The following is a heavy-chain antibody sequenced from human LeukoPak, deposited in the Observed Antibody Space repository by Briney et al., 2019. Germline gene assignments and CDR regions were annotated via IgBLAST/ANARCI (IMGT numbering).Heavy chain of an antibody. J-gene: IGHJ5*02. CDR1: GFTLSSYA. D-gene: IGHD3/OR15-3a*01. CDR2: ISGSDVST. V-gene: IGHV3-23*01. Sequence: GGSLSLSCAASGFTLSSYAMNWVRQAPGTGLEWVSAISGSDVSTYYADSVKGRFTISRDNSKNTLYLQMNSLRAEDTAVYYCARDLDRVRIPPNWFGHWGQGTVVTVSS. CDR3: ARDLDRVRIPPNWFGH.